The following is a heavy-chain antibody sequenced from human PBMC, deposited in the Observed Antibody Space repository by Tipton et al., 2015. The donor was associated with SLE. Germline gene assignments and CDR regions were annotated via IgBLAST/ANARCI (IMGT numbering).Heavy chain of an antibody. CDR1: GGSIGTSNNY. J-gene: IGHJ4*02. CDR2: INHSGST. D-gene: IGHD6-6*01. Sequence: TLSLTCTVSGGSIGTSNNYWTWIRQPPGKGLEWIGEINHSGSTNYNPLFKSRVTISVDTSKNQFSLKLTSVTAADTALYYCASGGSGSSGASLDYWGQGTLVTVSS. V-gene: IGHV4-39*07. CDR3: ASGGSGSSGASLDY.